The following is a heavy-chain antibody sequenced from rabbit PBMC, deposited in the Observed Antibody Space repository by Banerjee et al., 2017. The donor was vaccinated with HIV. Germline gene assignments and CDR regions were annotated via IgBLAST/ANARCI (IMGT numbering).Heavy chain of an antibody. CDR3: ARSGSYAGHASYAYALNL. J-gene: IGHJ4*01. Sequence: QEQLEESGGDLVKPEGSLTLTCTASGFSFSSSYWICWVRQAPGKGLEWIACIYAGSSGSTGYANWAKGRFTISRPSSTTVTLQMTSLTAADTATYFCARSGSYAGHASYAYALNLRGPGTLVTVS. CDR2: IYAGSSGST. V-gene: IGHV1S45*01. CDR1: GFSFSSSYW. D-gene: IGHD6-1*01.